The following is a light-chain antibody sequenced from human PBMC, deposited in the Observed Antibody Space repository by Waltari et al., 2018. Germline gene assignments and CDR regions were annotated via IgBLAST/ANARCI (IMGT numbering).Light chain of an antibody. CDR1: SSDVGSSIL. CDR2: EGS. Sequence: QSALTQPASVSGSPGQSIPISCTGTSSDVGSSILFSWYQQHPGKVPKFMIYEGSERPSGVSNRFSGTKSGNTATLTISGLQAEDEADYYCCSYAGSNSWVFGGGTKLTVV. J-gene: IGLJ3*02. V-gene: IGLV2-23*01. CDR3: CSYAGSNSWV.